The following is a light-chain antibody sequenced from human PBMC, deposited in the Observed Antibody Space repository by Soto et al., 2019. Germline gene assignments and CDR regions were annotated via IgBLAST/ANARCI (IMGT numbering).Light chain of an antibody. CDR2: GAS. V-gene: IGKV3-20*01. Sequence: EIALTQSPGTLSLSPGERATLSCRASQSVSSTYLAWYQQKPGQAPRLLIYGASNRATGIPDRFSGSRSGTDFTLTISRLEPEDFAVYYCQQYGTPPYTFGQGTKLEIK. CDR1: QSVSSTY. CDR3: QQYGTPPYT. J-gene: IGKJ2*01.